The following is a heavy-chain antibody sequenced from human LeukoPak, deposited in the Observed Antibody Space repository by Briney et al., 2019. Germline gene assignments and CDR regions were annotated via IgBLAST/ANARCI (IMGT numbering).Heavy chain of an antibody. Sequence: PSETLSLTCAAYGGSFSGYYWSWIRQPPGKGLEWIGEINHSGSTNYNPSLKSRVTISVDTSKNQFSLKLSSVTAADTAVYYCAREARYCSSTCCYHIHSYYYGMDVWGQGTTVTVSS. CDR3: AREARYCSSTCCYHIHSYYYGMDV. CDR2: INHSGST. J-gene: IGHJ6*02. V-gene: IGHV4-34*01. CDR1: GGSFSGYY. D-gene: IGHD2-2*01.